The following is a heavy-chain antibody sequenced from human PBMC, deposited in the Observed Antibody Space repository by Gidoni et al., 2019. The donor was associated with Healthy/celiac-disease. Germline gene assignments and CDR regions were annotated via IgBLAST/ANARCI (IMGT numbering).Heavy chain of an antibody. J-gene: IGHJ4*02. V-gene: IGHV3-30-3*02. D-gene: IGHD6-19*01. CDR3: AKYSSGYSPDG. CDR1: GFTFSSYA. Sequence: QVQLVESGGGVVQPGRSLRLSCAASGFTFSSYAMHWVRQAPGKGLEWVAVISYDGSNKYYADSVKGRFTISRDNSKNTLYLQMNSLRAEDTAVYYCAKYSSGYSPDGWGQGTLVTVSS. CDR2: ISYDGSNK.